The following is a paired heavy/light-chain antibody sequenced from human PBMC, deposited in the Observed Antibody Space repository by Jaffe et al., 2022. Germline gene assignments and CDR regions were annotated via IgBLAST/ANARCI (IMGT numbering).Heavy chain of an antibody. CDR1: GFTFHDFA. D-gene: IGHD3-10*01. CDR2: ISWDGGRT. CDR3: ARDRGSGSYSDPPSFFDS. J-gene: IGHJ4*02. Sequence: EVQLVESGGVVVQPGGSLRLSCAASGFTFHDFAMHWVRQVPGKGLEWVSLISWDGGRTKYSDSVEGRFTISRDSSENSLYLQMNNLRPEDTAVYYCARDRGSGSYSDPPSFFDSWGQGTLITVSS. V-gene: IGHV3-43D*04.
Light chain of an antibody. CDR2: GTS. Sequence: VVLTQSPGTLALSPGERATLSCRASQRVSGGYLAWYQQKPGQAPRLLMFGTSTRATGIPDRFSGSGSATNFTLNISGLEPEDFAVYYCLQYGSSSPHTFGQGTKLEIK. J-gene: IGKJ2*01. CDR3: LQYGSSSPHT. V-gene: IGKV3-20*01. CDR1: QRVSGGY.